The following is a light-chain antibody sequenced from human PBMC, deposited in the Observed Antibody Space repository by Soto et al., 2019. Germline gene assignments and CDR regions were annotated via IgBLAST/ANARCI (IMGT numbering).Light chain of an antibody. V-gene: IGKV3-15*01. CDR1: QSVSSN. CDR3: HQYDNWPRT. CDR2: GAS. Sequence: EIVMTQSPDTLSVSPGERATLSCRASQSVSSNLAWYQQKPGQAPRLLIFGASTRATGIPARFSGSGSGTEFTLTISSLQSEDFAVYYCHQYDNWPRTFGQGTKVDIK. J-gene: IGKJ1*01.